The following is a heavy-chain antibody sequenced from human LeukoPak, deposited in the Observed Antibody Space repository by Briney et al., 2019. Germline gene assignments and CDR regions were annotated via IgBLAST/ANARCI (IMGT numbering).Heavy chain of an antibody. CDR1: GFTFSSYN. D-gene: IGHD1-26*01. J-gene: IGHJ4*02. Sequence: PGGSLRLSCAASGFTFSSYNMNWVRQAPGKGLEWVSSISSSSSYIYYADSVKGRFTISRDNAKNSLYLQMIRLRAEDTAVYYCARDLSVGAKPDLGFDYWGQGTLVTVSS. CDR2: ISSSSSYI. CDR3: ARDLSVGAKPDLGFDY. V-gene: IGHV3-21*01.